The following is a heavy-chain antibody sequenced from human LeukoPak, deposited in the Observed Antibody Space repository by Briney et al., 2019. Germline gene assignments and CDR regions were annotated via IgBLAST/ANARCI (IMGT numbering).Heavy chain of an antibody. J-gene: IGHJ5*02. Sequence: SVKVSCKASGGIFSSYAISWVRQAPGQGLEWMGRIIPILGIANYAQKFQGRVTITADKSTSTAYMELSSLRSEDTAVYYCASGLIAAAGTIWFDPWGQGTLVTVSS. CDR1: GGIFSSYA. D-gene: IGHD6-13*01. V-gene: IGHV1-69*04. CDR2: IIPILGIA. CDR3: ASGLIAAAGTIWFDP.